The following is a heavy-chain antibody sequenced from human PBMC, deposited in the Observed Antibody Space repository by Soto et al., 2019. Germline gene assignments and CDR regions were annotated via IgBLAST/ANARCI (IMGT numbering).Heavy chain of an antibody. V-gene: IGHV4-30-2*01. Sequence: TLSLPFAVSGGSISSGGYSWSWIRQPPGKGLEWIGYIYHSGSTYYNPSLKSRVTISVDRSKNQFPLKLTSVTAADTAVYYCSRVPSPWGQGTLVTVSS. CDR2: IYHSGST. CDR1: GGSISSGGYS. CDR3: SRVPSP. J-gene: IGHJ5*02.